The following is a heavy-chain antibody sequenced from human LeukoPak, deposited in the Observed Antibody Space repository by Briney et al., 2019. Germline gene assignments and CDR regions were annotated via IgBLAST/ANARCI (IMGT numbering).Heavy chain of an antibody. V-gene: IGHV4-34*01. CDR1: GGSFSGYY. J-gene: IGHJ4*02. CDR2: INHSGST. D-gene: IGHD6-13*01. Sequence: SETLSLTCAVYGGSFSGYYWSWIRQPPGKGLEWIGEINHSGSTNYNPSLKSRVTISVATSKNQFSLKLSCVPAADTAVYYCARTPPRGSRPSGGDYWGQGTLVTVSS. CDR3: ARTPPRGSRPSGGDY.